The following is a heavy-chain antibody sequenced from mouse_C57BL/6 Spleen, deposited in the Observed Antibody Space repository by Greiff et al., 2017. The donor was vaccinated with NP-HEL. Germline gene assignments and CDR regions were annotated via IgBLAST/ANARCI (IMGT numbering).Heavy chain of an antibody. CDR1: GYTFTSYW. CDR2: IYPSDSET. V-gene: IGHV1-61*01. CDR3: ARYDGSSFAY. D-gene: IGHD1-1*01. Sequence: QVQLKQPGAELVRPGSSVKLSCKASGYTFTSYWMDWVKQMPGQGLEWIGNIYPSDSETHYNQKFKDKATLTVDKSSSTAYMQLSSLTSEDSAVYYCARYDGSSFAYWGQGTLVTVSA. J-gene: IGHJ3*01.